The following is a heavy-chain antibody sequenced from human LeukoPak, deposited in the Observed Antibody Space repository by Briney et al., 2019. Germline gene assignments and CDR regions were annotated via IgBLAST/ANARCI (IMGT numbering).Heavy chain of an antibody. CDR2: ISGSGGTT. Sequence: GGSLRLSCAASGFTFSSYAMSWVRQAPGKGLEWVSGISGSGGTTYYADSVKGRFTISRDKSKNPLYLQMDSLRAEDTAVYYCAKDKYCTNGICYFDYWGQGTLVTVSS. D-gene: IGHD2-8*01. CDR1: GFTFSSYA. J-gene: IGHJ4*02. V-gene: IGHV3-23*01. CDR3: AKDKYCTNGICYFDY.